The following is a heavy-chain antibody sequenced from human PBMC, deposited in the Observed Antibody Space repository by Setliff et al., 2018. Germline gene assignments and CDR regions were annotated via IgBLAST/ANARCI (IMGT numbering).Heavy chain of an antibody. Sequence: SETLSLTCTVSGASISSGTYYWAWIRQPPGKGLEWIGQIYTSWSTNYNPSLKSRVTISLDTSKNQFSLKLSSVTAADTAVYYCARARSRYYNFWSGEMDVWGKGTTVTVSS. D-gene: IGHD3-3*01. CDR2: IYTSWST. J-gene: IGHJ6*04. V-gene: IGHV4-61*05. CDR3: ARARSRYYNFWSGEMDV. CDR1: GASISSGTYY.